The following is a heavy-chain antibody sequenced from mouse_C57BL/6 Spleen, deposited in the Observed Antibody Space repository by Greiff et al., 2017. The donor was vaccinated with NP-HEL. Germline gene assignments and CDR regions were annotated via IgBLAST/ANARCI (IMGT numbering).Heavy chain of an antibody. CDR2: IHPNSGST. J-gene: IGHJ4*01. CDR3: ARGTTMITLYYAMDY. D-gene: IGHD2-4*01. Sequence: QVQLQQPGAELVKPGASVKLSCKASGYTFTSYWMHWVKQRPGQGLEWIGMIHPNSGSTNYNEKFKSKATLTVDKSSSTAYMQLSSLTSEDSAVYYCARGTTMITLYYAMDYWGQGTSVTVSS. V-gene: IGHV1-64*01. CDR1: GYTFTSYW.